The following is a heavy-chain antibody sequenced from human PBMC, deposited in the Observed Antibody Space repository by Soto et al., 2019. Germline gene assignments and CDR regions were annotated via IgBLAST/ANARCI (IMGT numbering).Heavy chain of an antibody. Sequence: EVQLVQSGAEVKKPGESLKISCKGSGYSFTSYWIGWVRQMPGKGLEWMGIIYPGDSDTRYSPSFQGQVTISADKSSSTAYLQWSSLKASDTAMYYCARTRAPGRYYYGMDVWGQGTTVTVSS. V-gene: IGHV5-51*03. CDR1: GYSFTSYW. J-gene: IGHJ6*02. CDR3: ARTRAPGRYYYGMDV. CDR2: IYPGDSDT. D-gene: IGHD2-15*01.